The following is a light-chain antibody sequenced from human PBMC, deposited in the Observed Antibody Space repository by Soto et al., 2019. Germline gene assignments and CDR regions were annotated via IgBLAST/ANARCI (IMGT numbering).Light chain of an antibody. Sequence: EIVLTQSPGTLSLSPGERATLSCRASQSISSTYLAWYRQKPGQAPRLLIYAASSRATGIPDRFSGSGSGTDFTLTISRLEPEYFAVYYCQQYYASSWTFGQGTKVDIK. V-gene: IGKV3-20*01. J-gene: IGKJ1*01. CDR3: QQYYASSWT. CDR2: AAS. CDR1: QSISSTY.